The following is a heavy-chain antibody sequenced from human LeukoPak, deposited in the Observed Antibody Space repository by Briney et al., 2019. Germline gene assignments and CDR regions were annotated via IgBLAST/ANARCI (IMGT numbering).Heavy chain of an antibody. J-gene: IGHJ5*02. V-gene: IGHV3-7*03. CDR3: AREREWALGFWFDP. Sequence: PGGSLRLSCAASGFTFSNYWMSWVRQAPGKGLEWVANIKQDGNEKYYVDSVKGRFTISRDNAKNSLYLQMNSLRAEDTAVYYCAREREWALGFWFDPWGQGTQVAVSS. D-gene: IGHD1-26*01. CDR2: IKQDGNEK. CDR1: GFTFSNYW.